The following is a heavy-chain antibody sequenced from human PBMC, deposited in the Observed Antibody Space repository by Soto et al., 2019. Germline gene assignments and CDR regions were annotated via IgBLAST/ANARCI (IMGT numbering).Heavy chain of an antibody. CDR2: IIPIFGTA. J-gene: IGHJ6*02. CDR1: GGTFSSYA. D-gene: IGHD3-22*01. Sequence: GASVKVSCKASGGTFSSYAISWVRQAPGHGLEWMGGIIPIFGTANYAQKFQGRVTITADESTSTAYMELSSLRSEDTAVYYCAKYYYDSSGYDSDYYYGMDVWGQGTTVTVSS. V-gene: IGHV1-69*13. CDR3: AKYYYDSSGYDSDYYYGMDV.